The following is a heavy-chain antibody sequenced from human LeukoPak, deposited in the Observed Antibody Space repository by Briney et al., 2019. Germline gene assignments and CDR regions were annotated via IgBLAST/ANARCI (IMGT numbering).Heavy chain of an antibody. CDR2: ISWNSGSI. D-gene: IGHD3-9*01. CDR3: AKTSLGVYDILTGTYYFDY. J-gene: IGHJ4*02. Sequence: PGGSLRLSCAASGFTFNNYAMNWVRQAPGKGLEWVSGISWNSGSIGYADSVKGRFTISRDNAKNSLYLQMNSLRAEDTALYYCAKTSLGVYDILTGTYYFDYWGQGTLVTVSS. V-gene: IGHV3-9*01. CDR1: GFTFNNYA.